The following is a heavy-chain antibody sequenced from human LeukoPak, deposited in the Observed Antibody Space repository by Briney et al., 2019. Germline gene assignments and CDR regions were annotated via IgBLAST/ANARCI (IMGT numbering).Heavy chain of an antibody. J-gene: IGHJ4*02. CDR2: ISGSGGST. V-gene: IGHV3-23*01. Sequence: QPGGSLRLSCAASGFTFSSYAMSWVRQAPGKGLEWVSAISGSGGSTYYADSVKGRFTISRDNSKNTLYLQMNSLRAEDTAVYYCAKARTTMTTVTTGPDYFDYWGQGTLVTVSS. CDR1: GFTFSSYA. CDR3: AKARTTMTTVTTGPDYFDY. D-gene: IGHD4-17*01.